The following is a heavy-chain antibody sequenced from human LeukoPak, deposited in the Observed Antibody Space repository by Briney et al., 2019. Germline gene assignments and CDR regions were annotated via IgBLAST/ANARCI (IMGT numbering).Heavy chain of an antibody. CDR2: FDPEDGET. Sequence: ASVKVPCKVPGYTLTELSMHWVRQAPGKGLEWMGGFDPEDGETIYAQKFQGRVTMTRDTSISTAYMELSRLRSDDTAVYYCARGSGYGGSDYWGQGTLVTVSS. CDR1: GYTLTELS. V-gene: IGHV1-24*01. CDR3: ARGSGYGGSDY. D-gene: IGHD4-23*01. J-gene: IGHJ4*02.